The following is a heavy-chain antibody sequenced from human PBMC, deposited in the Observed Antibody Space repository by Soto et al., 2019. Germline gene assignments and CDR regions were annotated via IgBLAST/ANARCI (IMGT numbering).Heavy chain of an antibody. D-gene: IGHD1-26*01. V-gene: IGHV3-23*01. J-gene: IGHJ6*02. CDR1: GFTFSSCA. CDR3: AATSGSYSHYYYYGMDV. Sequence: GGSLRLSCAASGFTFSSCAMSRVRQAPGKGLEWVSAISGSGGSTYYADSVKGRFTISRDNSKNTLYLQMNSLRAEDTAVYYCAATSGSYSHYYYYGMDVWGQGTTVTVSS. CDR2: ISGSGGST.